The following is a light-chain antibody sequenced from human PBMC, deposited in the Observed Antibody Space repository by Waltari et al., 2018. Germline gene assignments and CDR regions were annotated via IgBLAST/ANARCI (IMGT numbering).Light chain of an antibody. Sequence: QSILTQPPSVSGAPGQRVTISCTGSSPNIGAGHDVHWYQEFPGPGPKLPIYGNNNRPSGVPDRFPGSKSGTSASLTITGLQAEDEADYYFQSFDTSLSHGVVFGGGTKVTVL. CDR1: SPNIGAGHD. CDR2: GNN. J-gene: IGLJ3*02. CDR3: QSFDTSLSHGVV. V-gene: IGLV1-40*02.